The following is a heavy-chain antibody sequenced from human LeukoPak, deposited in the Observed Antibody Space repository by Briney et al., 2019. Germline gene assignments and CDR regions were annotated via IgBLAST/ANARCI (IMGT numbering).Heavy chain of an antibody. CDR1: GFTFSSYA. Sequence: GGSLRLSCAASGFTFSSYAMSWVRQAPRKGLEWVSAISGSGGSTYYADSVKGRFTISRDNSKNTLYLQMNSLRAEDTAVYYCARDREWEVFDYWGQGTLVTVSS. J-gene: IGHJ4*02. CDR3: ARDREWEVFDY. D-gene: IGHD1-26*01. V-gene: IGHV3-23*01. CDR2: ISGSGGST.